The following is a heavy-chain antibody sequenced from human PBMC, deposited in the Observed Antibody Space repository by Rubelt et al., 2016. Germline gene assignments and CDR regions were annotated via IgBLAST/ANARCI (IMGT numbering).Heavy chain of an antibody. Sequence: QVQLQESGPGLVKPSETLSLTCTVSGGSVSSGSYYWSWIRQPPGKGLEWIGYIYYSGSTNYNPSLKSRGSMSVDTVKNQFSRKLSSVTAADTAVYYCARRFSSSWWFDPWGQGTLVTVSS. D-gene: IGHD6-13*01. V-gene: IGHV4-61*01. CDR2: IYYSGST. J-gene: IGHJ5*02. CDR1: GGSVSSGSYY. CDR3: ARRFSSSWWFDP.